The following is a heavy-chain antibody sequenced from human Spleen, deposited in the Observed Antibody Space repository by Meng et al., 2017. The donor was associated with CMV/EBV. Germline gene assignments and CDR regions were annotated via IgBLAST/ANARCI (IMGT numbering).Heavy chain of an antibody. Sequence: TFRSYPIHWVRQAPGKGLEWVAVMLHDGSTKYYADSVEGRFTISRDNSRNTMYLQMHSLGVEDTAVYYCARDLRGPNYYDSTGYFDYWGQGILVTVSS. V-gene: IGHV3-30*04. CDR2: MLHDGSTK. D-gene: IGHD3-22*01. CDR3: ARDLRGPNYYDSTGYFDY. CDR1: TFRSYP. J-gene: IGHJ4*02.